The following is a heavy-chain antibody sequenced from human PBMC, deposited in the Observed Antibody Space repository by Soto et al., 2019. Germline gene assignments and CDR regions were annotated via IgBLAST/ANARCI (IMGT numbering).Heavy chain of an antibody. Sequence: QVQLQESGPGLVKPSQTLSLTCTVSGGSISSGGYYWSWIRQHPGKGLEWIGYIYYSGSTYYNPSLQSRVIISVDTSKNQFSLKLGSVTAADTAVYYCARDGAAAGTPDAFDIWGQGTMVTVSS. V-gene: IGHV4-31*03. CDR1: GGSISSGGYY. D-gene: IGHD6-13*01. CDR3: ARDGAAAGTPDAFDI. CDR2: IYYSGST. J-gene: IGHJ3*02.